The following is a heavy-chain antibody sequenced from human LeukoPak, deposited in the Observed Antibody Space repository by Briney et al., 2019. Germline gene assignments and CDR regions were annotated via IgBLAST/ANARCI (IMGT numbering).Heavy chain of an antibody. J-gene: IGHJ4*02. CDR1: GYPLTDLS. D-gene: IGHD7-27*01. CDR3: ATEPGWGSGTGA. V-gene: IGHV1-24*01. CDR2: FDLQDVET. Sequence: ASVKVSCKVSGYPLTDLSMHWVRQAPGKGLEWMGGFDLQDVETVYAQKFQGRVTMTEDTSTDTAYMELSSLMSDDTAVYYCATEPGWGSGTGAWGQGTLVIVSS.